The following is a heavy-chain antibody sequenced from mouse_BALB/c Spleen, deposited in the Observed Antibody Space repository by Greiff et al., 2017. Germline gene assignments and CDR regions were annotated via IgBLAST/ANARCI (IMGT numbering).Heavy chain of an antibody. V-gene: IGHV5-12-2*01. CDR3: SRVGGGAMDY. CDR1: GFTFSSYT. J-gene: IGHJ4*01. CDR2: ISNGGGST. Sequence: DVKLVESGGGLVQPGGSLKLSCAASGFTFSSYTMSWVRQTPEQRLEWVAYISNGGGSTYYPDTVKGRFTISRDNAKNTLYLQMSSLKSEDTAMYYCSRVGGGAMDYWGQGTSVTVSS.